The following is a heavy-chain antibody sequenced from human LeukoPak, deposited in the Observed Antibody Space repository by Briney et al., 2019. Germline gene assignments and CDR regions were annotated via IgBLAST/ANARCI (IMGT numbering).Heavy chain of an antibody. CDR1: GGSISSYY. V-gene: IGHV4-59*01. J-gene: IGHJ3*02. Sequence: SDTLSLTCTVSGGSISSYYWSWIRQPPGQGLEWIGYIYYSGSTNYNPSLKSRVTISVDTSKIQFSLKLSSVTAADTAVYYCARDQDCSSTSCSIAFAIWGQGTMVTVSS. D-gene: IGHD2-2*01. CDR2: IYYSGST. CDR3: ARDQDCSSTSCSIAFAI.